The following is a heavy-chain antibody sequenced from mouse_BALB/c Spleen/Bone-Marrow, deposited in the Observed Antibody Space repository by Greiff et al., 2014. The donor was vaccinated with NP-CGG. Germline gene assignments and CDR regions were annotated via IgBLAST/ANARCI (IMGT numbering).Heavy chain of an antibody. D-gene: IGHD2-1*01. CDR1: GFTFSNYG. V-gene: IGHV5-6-3*01. CDR2: INGNGGST. Sequence: EVQGVESGGGLVQPGGSLKLSCAASGFTFSNYGMSWVRQTPDKRLELVATINGNGGSTYYPDSVKGRFTISRDTAKNTLYLQMSSLKSEETAMYYCVRGNYGNYVGYFDFWGQGTTLTVSS. CDR3: VRGNYGNYVGYFDF. J-gene: IGHJ2*01.